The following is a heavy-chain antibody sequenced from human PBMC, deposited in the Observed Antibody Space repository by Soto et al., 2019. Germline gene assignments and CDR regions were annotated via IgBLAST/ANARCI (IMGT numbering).Heavy chain of an antibody. CDR1: GGTFSSYS. J-gene: IGHJ4*02. D-gene: IGHD1-26*01. V-gene: IGHV1-69*01. CDR3: ARDGGRHSGGIDY. Sequence: QVQLVQSGAEVKKPGSSVKVSCKASGGTFSSYSINWVRQAPGQGLEWMGEIITIFGTANYAQKFQGRVTITADESTSTAYMEPSSLRSEDTAVYYCARDGGRHSGGIDYWGQGTLVTVSS. CDR2: IITIFGTA.